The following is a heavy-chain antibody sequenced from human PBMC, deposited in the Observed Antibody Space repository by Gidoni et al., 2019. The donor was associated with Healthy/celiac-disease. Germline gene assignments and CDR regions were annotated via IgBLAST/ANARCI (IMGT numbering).Heavy chain of an antibody. V-gene: IGHV3-48*03. CDR2: ISSSGSTI. CDR3: ARGGMRRDGAKFPAAVFDY. D-gene: IGHD6-13*01. Sequence: EVQLVESGGGLVQPGGSLRLSCAASGFTFSSYEMNWVRQAPGKGLEWVSYISSSGSTIYYADSVKGRFTISRDNAKNSLYLQMNSLRAEDTAVYYCARGGMRRDGAKFPAAVFDYWGQGTLVTVSS. J-gene: IGHJ4*02. CDR1: GFTFSSYE.